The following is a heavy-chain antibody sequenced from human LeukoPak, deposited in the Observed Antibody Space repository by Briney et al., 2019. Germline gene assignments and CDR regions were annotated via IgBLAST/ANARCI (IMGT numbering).Heavy chain of an antibody. D-gene: IGHD1-26*01. V-gene: IGHV1-2*02. CDR1: GYTFTSYY. CDR3: ARIISYGGSDGFDL. J-gene: IGHJ3*01. CDR2: ISPNSGDT. Sequence: ASVKVSCKASGYTFTSYYMHWVRQAPGQELEWMGWISPNSGDTDYAQKFQGRVTMTRDTPISTVYMALSSLRSDDTAMYYCARIISYGGSDGFDLWGQGTMVTVSS.